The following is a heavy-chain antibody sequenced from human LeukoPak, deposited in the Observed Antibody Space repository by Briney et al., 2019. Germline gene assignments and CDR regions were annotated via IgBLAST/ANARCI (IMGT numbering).Heavy chain of an antibody. CDR2: IYPVDSTT. D-gene: IGHD6-13*01. Sequence: GESLKISCKGSGYSFTSYWIAWVRQMPGKGLEWMAIIYPVDSTTRYSPSFQGQVTISVDKSISTAYLQWSALKASDTAIYYCAITQYITSFDYWGQGSPVTVSS. V-gene: IGHV5-51*01. CDR3: AITQYITSFDY. CDR1: GYSFTSYW. J-gene: IGHJ4*02.